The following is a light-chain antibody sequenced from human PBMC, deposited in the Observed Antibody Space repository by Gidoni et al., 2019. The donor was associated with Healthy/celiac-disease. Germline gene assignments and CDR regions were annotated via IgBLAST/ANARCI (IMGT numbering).Light chain of an antibody. CDR2: AAS. V-gene: IGKV1-39*01. Sequence: DIQMTQSPSSLSASVGDRVTITCRASQSISSYLNLYQQKPGKAPKLLIYAASSLQSGVPSRFSGSGSGTDFILTISSLQPEDFATYYCQQSYSTLWTFGQGTKVEIK. CDR1: QSISSY. J-gene: IGKJ1*01. CDR3: QQSYSTLWT.